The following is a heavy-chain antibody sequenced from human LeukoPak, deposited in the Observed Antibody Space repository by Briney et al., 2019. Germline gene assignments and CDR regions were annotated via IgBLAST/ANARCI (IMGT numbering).Heavy chain of an antibody. Sequence: GGSLRLSCEASGFTFSNYNMNWVRQAPGKGLEWVSSISSSSSYIYYADSVKGRFTISRDNAKNSLYLQMNSLRAEDTAVYYCARGDRGYCSSTSCRGGFYFDYWGQGTLVTVSS. CDR1: GFTFSNYN. CDR2: ISSSSSYI. V-gene: IGHV3-21*01. D-gene: IGHD2-2*01. CDR3: ARGDRGYCSSTSCRGGFYFDY. J-gene: IGHJ4*02.